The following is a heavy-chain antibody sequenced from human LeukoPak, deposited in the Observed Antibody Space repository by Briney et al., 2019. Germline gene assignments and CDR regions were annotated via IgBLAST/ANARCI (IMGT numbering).Heavy chain of an antibody. Sequence: PGGSLRLSCAASGFTFSSYAMSWVLQAPGKGLEWVSAISGSGGSTYYADSVEGRFTISRDNSKNTLYLQMNSLRAEDTAVYYCAKDLSSGYDYYYYGMDVWGQGTTVTVSS. D-gene: IGHD3-22*01. CDR1: GFTFSSYA. J-gene: IGHJ6*02. V-gene: IGHV3-23*01. CDR2: ISGSGGST. CDR3: AKDLSSGYDYYYYGMDV.